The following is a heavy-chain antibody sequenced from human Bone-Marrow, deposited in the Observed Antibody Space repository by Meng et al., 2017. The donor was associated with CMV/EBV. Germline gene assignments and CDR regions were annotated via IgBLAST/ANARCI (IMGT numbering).Heavy chain of an antibody. J-gene: IGHJ5*02. CDR3: AKGPTDFWSGYYIVS. V-gene: IGHV3-9*01. Sequence: SLKISCAASGFTFDDYAMHWVRQAPGKGLEWVSGISWNSGSIGHADSVEGRFTISRDNAKNSLYLQMNSLRAEDTAVYYCAKGPTDFWSGYYIVSWGQGTLVTVSS. CDR1: GFTFDDYA. D-gene: IGHD3-3*01. CDR2: ISWNSGSI.